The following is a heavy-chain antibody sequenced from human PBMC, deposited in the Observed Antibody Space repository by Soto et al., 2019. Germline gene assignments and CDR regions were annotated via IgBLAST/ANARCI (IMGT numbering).Heavy chain of an antibody. V-gene: IGHV4-30-4*01. Sequence: PSETLSLTCTVFGGSVSIGDYLWSWIRQRPGKGLEWIGYIHDSGNTYYNPSLKSRVTSSLDTSKNQFSLKVTSMTAADTAVYFCARARGGDSGDYASLFDRWGQGNLVTVS. J-gene: IGHJ5*02. D-gene: IGHD4-17*01. CDR2: IHDSGNT. CDR1: GGSVSIGDYL. CDR3: ARARGGDSGDYASLFDR.